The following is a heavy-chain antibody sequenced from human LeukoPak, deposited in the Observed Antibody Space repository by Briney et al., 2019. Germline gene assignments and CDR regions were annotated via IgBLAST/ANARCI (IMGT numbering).Heavy chain of an antibody. CDR1: GGSFSGYY. V-gene: IGHV4-34*01. J-gene: IGHJ4*02. CDR2: INHSGST. CDR3: ARHTYCGGDCYSAGPPLFDY. D-gene: IGHD2-21*02. Sequence: SETLSLTCAAYGGSFSGYYWSWIRQPPGKGLEWIGEINHSGSTNYNPSLKSRVTISVDTSKNQFSLKLSSVTAAGTAVYYCARHTYCGGDCYSAGPPLFDYWGQGTLVTVSS.